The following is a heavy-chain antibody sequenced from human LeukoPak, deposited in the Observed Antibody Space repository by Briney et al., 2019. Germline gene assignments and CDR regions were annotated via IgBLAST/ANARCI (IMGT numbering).Heavy chain of an antibody. J-gene: IGHJ4*02. CDR2: INHSGST. V-gene: IGHV4-34*01. D-gene: IGHD4-17*01. CDR1: GGSISSYY. CDR3: ATDYGDYYFDY. Sequence: SETLSLTCTVSGGSISSYYWSWIRQPPGKGLEWIGEINHSGSTNYNPSLKSRVTISVDTSKNQFSLKLSSVTAADTAVYYCATDYGDYYFDYWGQGTLVTVSS.